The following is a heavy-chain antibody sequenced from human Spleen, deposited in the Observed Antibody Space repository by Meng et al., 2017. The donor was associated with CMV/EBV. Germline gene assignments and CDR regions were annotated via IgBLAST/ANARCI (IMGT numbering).Heavy chain of an antibody. CDR1: GFTFTQYG. Sequence: ASVKVSCKASGFTFTQYGVGWLRQAPGQGLEWMGIINPSGGSTSYAKKFQGRVTMTRDTSTSTVYMELSSLRSEDTAVYYGARDLPQFWSGYSYYYYYGMDVWCQGTTVTVSS. CDR3: ARDLPQFWSGYSYYYYYGMDV. V-gene: IGHV1-46*01. D-gene: IGHD3-3*02. CDR2: INPSGGST. J-gene: IGHJ6*02.